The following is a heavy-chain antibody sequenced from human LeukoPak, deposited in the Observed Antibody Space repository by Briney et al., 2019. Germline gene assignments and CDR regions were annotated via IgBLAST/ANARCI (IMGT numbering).Heavy chain of an antibody. CDR2: IYHSGGT. J-gene: IGHJ5*02. D-gene: IGHD6-19*01. Sequence: SETLSLTCTVSGYSISSGYYWGCIRQPPGKGLEWIGSIYHSGGTYYNPSLKSRVTISVDTSKNQFSLKLSSVTAADTAVYYCARPVAGTMGWFDPWGQGTLVTVSS. CDR3: ARPVAGTMGWFDP. CDR1: GYSISSGYY. V-gene: IGHV4-38-2*02.